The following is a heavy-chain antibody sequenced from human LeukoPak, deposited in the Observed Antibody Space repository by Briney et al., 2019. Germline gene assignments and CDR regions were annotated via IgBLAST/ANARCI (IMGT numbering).Heavy chain of an antibody. Sequence: GGSLRLSCAASGLTFSSYSMNWVRQAPGKGLEWVSSISSSSSYIYYADSVKGRFTISRDNAKNSLYLQMNSLRAEDTAVYYCGKTTVGYSSGQKPAWPVDYWGQGTLVTVSS. J-gene: IGHJ4*02. D-gene: IGHD5-18*01. CDR1: GLTFSSYS. CDR2: ISSSSSYI. V-gene: IGHV3-21*01. CDR3: GKTTVGYSSGQKPAWPVDY.